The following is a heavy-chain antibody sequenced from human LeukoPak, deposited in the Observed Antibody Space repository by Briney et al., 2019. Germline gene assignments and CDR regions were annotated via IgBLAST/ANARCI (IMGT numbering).Heavy chain of an antibody. V-gene: IGHV1-8*03. CDR1: GYTFTSYD. CDR2: MNPNSGNT. CDR3: AREAITFGGAWMGAFDI. Sequence: GASVKVSCKASGYTFTSYDINWVRQATGQGLEWMGWMNPNSGNTGYAQKFQGRVTITRNTSISTAYMELSSLRSEDMAVYYCAREAITFGGAWMGAFDIWGQGTMVTVSS. J-gene: IGHJ3*02. D-gene: IGHD3-16*01.